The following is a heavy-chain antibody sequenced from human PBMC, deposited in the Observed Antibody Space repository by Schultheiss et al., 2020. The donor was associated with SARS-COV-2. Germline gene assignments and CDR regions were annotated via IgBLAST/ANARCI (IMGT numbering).Heavy chain of an antibody. V-gene: IGHV4-39*01. J-gene: IGHJ6*02. CDR3: ARHGGSNYVVAYYYGMDV. D-gene: IGHD3-16*01. CDR1: GDPISSSSYY. CDR2: INHSGST. Sequence: SETLSLTCTVSGDPISSSSYYWGWIRQPPGKGLEWIGEINHSGSTNYNPSLKSRVTISVDTSRRQFSLKLTSVTAADTAVYYCARHGGSNYVVAYYYGMDVWGQGTTVTVSS.